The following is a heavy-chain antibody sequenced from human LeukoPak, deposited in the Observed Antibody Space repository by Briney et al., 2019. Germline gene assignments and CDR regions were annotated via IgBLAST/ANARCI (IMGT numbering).Heavy chain of an antibody. CDR3: ARIPIQLWSSLDY. J-gene: IGHJ4*02. D-gene: IGHD5-18*01. V-gene: IGHV4-34*01. CDR2: INHSGST. CDR1: GGSFSGYY. Sequence: PSETLSVTCAVYGGSFSGYYWSWIRQPPGNGLEWIGEINHSGSTNYNPSLKSRVTISVDTSKNQFSLKLSSVTAADTAVYYCARIPIQLWSSLDYWGQGTLVTVSS.